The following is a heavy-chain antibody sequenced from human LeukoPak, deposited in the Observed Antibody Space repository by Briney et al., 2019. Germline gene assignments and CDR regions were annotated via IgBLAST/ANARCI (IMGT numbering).Heavy chain of an antibody. J-gene: IGHJ3*02. CDR2: VSATGTTT. CDR3: ARSENRGYFGHDYYAFDI. Sequence: GGTLRLSCTASGFTFRTYGMTWVRQAPGRGLEWLSAVSATGTTTYYADSVKGRFSISRDNSKDTLSLQMNSLRAEDTAIYFCARSENRGYFGHDYYAFDIWGQGTVVTVSS. D-gene: IGHD3-9*01. V-gene: IGHV3-23*01. CDR1: GFTFRTYG.